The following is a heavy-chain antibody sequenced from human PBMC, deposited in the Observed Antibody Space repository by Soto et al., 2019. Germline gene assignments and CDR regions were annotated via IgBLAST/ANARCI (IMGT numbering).Heavy chain of an antibody. V-gene: IGHV1-69*02. J-gene: IGHJ4*02. D-gene: IGHD5-12*01. CDR3: AIWGRDGYNYYFDY. CDR2: IIPILGIA. Sequence: ASVKVSCKASGGTFSSYTISWVRQAPGQGLEWMGRIIPILGIANYAQKFQGRVTITADKSTSTAYMELSSLRSEDTAVYYCAIWGRDGYNYYFDYWGQGTLVTVSS. CDR1: GGTFSSYT.